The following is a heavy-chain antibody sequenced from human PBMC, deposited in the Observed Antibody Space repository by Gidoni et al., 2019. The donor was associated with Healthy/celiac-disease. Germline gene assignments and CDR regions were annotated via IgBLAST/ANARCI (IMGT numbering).Heavy chain of an antibody. J-gene: IGHJ4*02. CDR2: TLPSLGIA. D-gene: IGHD3-9*01. V-gene: IGHV1-69*09. Sequence: QVQPVQSGAAVKKPGSSVKVPCKASGGTSISYATSWVRQAPGQGLEGMGRTLPSLGIATYAQKFQGRVTIPADKSTSTAYMELSSLRSEDTAVYYCARDSILRGYDILTGYLGLPLFDYWGQGTLVTVSS. CDR1: GGTSISYA. CDR3: ARDSILRGYDILTGYLGLPLFDY.